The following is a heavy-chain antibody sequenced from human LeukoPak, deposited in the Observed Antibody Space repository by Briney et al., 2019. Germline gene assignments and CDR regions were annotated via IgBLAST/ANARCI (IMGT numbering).Heavy chain of an antibody. CDR1: GFTFSSYG. V-gene: IGHV3-33*01. D-gene: IGHD1-26*01. CDR3: VREALLGYFDY. CDR2: IWYDGSNK. Sequence: GGSLRLSCAASGFTFSSYGMHWVRQAPGKGLEWVAVIWYDGSNKYYADSVKGRFTISRDNSKNTLYLQMNSLRAEDTAVYYCVREALLGYFDYWGQGTLVTVSS. J-gene: IGHJ4*02.